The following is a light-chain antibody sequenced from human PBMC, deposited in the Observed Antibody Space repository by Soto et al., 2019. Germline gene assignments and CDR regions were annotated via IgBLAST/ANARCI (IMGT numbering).Light chain of an antibody. CDR2: DAS. J-gene: IGKJ5*01. Sequence: HMTQSPSAVSSSLGPRFTSTCRASQSISTYLNWYQKKPGKAPNLLIYDASRLQSGVPSRFSGSGGGTDFTLSISSVHPEDFATYLCQQSYRDPITFGQGTRLEIK. CDR3: QQSYRDPIT. V-gene: IGKV1-39*01. CDR1: QSISTY.